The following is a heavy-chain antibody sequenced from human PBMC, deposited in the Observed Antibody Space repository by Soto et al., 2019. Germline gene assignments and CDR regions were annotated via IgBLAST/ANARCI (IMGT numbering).Heavy chain of an antibody. D-gene: IGHD2-2*01. J-gene: IGHJ4*02. CDR1: GYTFTSYG. V-gene: IGHV1-18*01. Sequence: QVQLVQSGAEVKKPGASVKVSCKASGYTFTSYGISWVRQAPGQGLEWMGWISAYNGNTNYAQKLQGRVTMTTDTSTSTAYMEVRSLRSVDTAVYYWAGHDQLLSPFDYWGQGTLVTGSS. CDR2: ISAYNGNT. CDR3: AGHDQLLSPFDY.